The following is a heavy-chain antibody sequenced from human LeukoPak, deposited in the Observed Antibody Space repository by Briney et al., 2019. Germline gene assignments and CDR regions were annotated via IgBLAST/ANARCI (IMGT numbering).Heavy chain of an antibody. D-gene: IGHD6-6*01. CDR3: ARDSRSIAARHNWFDP. CDR1: GFTFSSYA. V-gene: IGHV3-30-3*01. Sequence: GRSLSLSCAASGFTFSSYAMHWVRQAPGKGLEWVAVISYDGHNKYYADSVKGRFTTSRDNSTNTLYLQMNSLRAEDTAVYYCARDSRSIAARHNWFDPWGQGTLVTVSS. J-gene: IGHJ5*02. CDR2: ISYDGHNK.